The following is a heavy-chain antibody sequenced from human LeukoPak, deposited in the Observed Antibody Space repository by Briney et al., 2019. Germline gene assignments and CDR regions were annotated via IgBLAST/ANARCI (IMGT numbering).Heavy chain of an antibody. CDR3: AREMATIEGDYFNY. CDR2: IYTSGST. Sequence: KTSQTLSLTCTVSGGSISSGSYYWSWIRQPAGKGLEWIRRIYTSGSTNYNPSLKSRVTISVDTSKNQFSLKLSSVTAADTAVYYYAREMATIEGDYFNYWGQGTLVTVSS. V-gene: IGHV4-61*02. CDR1: GGSISSGSYY. J-gene: IGHJ4*02. D-gene: IGHD5-24*01.